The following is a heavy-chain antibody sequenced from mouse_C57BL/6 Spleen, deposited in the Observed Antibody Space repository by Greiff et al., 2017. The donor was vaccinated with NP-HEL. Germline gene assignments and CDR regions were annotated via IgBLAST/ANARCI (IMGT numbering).Heavy chain of an antibody. Sequence: DVKLVESGGGLVQPGGSLKLSCAASGFTFSDYYLYWVRQTPEKRLEWVAYISNGGGSTYYPDTVKGRFTISRDNAKNTLYLQMSRLKSEDTAMYYCARRGSTTVHYAMDYWGQGTSVTVSS. J-gene: IGHJ4*01. CDR3: ARRGSTTVHYAMDY. CDR2: ISNGGGST. V-gene: IGHV5-12*01. CDR1: GFTFSDYY. D-gene: IGHD1-1*01.